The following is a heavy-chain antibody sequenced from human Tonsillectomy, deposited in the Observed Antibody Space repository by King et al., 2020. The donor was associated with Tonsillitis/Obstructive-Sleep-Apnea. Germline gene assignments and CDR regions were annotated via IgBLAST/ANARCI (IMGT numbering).Heavy chain of an antibody. CDR2: MNPNSGNT. V-gene: IGHV1-8*01. CDR3: ARVRYDFWSGYYEGWFDP. D-gene: IGHD3-3*01. CDR1: GYTFTSYD. Sequence: QLVQSGAEVKKPGASVKVSCKAFGYTFTSYDINWVRQATGQGLEWMGWMNPNSGNTGYAQKFQGRVTMTRNTSISTAYMELSSLRSEDTAVYYCARVRYDFWSGYYEGWFDPWGQGTLVTVSS. J-gene: IGHJ5*02.